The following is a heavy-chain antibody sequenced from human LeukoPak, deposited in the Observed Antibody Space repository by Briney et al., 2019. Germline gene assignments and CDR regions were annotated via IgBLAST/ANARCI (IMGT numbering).Heavy chain of an antibody. J-gene: IGHJ5*02. CDR3: ARHLTYYFGP. CDR2: IDPSDSYT. D-gene: IGHD3-10*01. CDR1: GYSFTSYW. Sequence: GESLKISCKGSGYSFTSYWISWVRQMPGKGLEWMGRIDPSDSYTNYSPSFQGHVTISTDKSISTAYLQWSRLKASDTAMYYCARHLTYYFGPWGQGTLVTVSS. V-gene: IGHV5-10-1*01.